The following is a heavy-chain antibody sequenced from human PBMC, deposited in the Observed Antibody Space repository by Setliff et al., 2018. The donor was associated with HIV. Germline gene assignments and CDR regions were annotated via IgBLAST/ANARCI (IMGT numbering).Heavy chain of an antibody. D-gene: IGHD6-13*01. CDR2: IWYDERNK. CDR3: ARDLGYSSSWYSEGVDDY. J-gene: IGHJ4*02. Sequence: VGSLRLSCAGFGFSFHSYGMHWVRQAPGKGLEWVAFIWYDERNKYYADSVKGRFTVSRDNTKNTLYLHMNSLRAEDTAVYYCARDLGYSSSWYSEGVDDYWGQGTLVTVSS. V-gene: IGHV3-30*02. CDR1: GFSFHSYG.